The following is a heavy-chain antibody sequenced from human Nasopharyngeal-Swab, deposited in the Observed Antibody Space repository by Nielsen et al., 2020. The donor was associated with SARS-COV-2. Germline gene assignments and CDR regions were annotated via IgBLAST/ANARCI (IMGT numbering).Heavy chain of an antibody. CDR3: ARTGVDSGYGSDY. CDR1: GGSISSGGYY. V-gene: IGHV4-31*03. Sequence: SETLSLTCTVSGGSISSGGYYWSWIRQHPGRGLEWIGYIYYSGNTYYNPSLRSRVTISVDTSKNQFSLKLSSVTAADTAVYYCARTGVDSGYGSDYWGQGTLVTVSS. CDR2: IYYSGNT. D-gene: IGHD5-12*01. J-gene: IGHJ4*02.